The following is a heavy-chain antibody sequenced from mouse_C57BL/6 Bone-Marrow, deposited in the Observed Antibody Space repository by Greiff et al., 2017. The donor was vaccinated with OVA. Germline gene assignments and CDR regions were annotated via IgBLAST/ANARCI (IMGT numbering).Heavy chain of an antibody. J-gene: IGHJ4*01. CDR2: IDPSDSFT. Sequence: QVQLQQPGAELVKPGASVKLSCKASGYTFTSYWMQWVKQRPGQGLEWIGEIDPSDSFTTYNQKFKGKATLTVDTSSSTAYMKLDSLTSEDSAVYYGARRGDYAYYYARDYWGQGTSVTVSS. CDR1: GYTFTSYW. V-gene: IGHV1-50*01. CDR3: ARRGDYAYYYARDY. D-gene: IGHD2-4*01.